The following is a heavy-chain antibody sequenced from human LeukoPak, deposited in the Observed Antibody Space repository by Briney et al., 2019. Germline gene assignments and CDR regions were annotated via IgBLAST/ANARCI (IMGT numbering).Heavy chain of an antibody. Sequence: GGSLRLSCAASGFTFSRYWMSWVRQAPGKGLEWVANIKEDGSEKYYVDSVKGRFTISRDNAKNSLYLQMNSLRAEDTAVYYCARDFVWGQGTLVTVSS. V-gene: IGHV3-7*01. CDR2: IKEDGSEK. J-gene: IGHJ4*02. CDR1: GFTFSRYW. CDR3: ARDFV.